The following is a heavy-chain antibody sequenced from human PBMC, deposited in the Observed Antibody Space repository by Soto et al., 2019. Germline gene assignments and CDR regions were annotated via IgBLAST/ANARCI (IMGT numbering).Heavy chain of an antibody. D-gene: IGHD3-9*01. CDR1: GGSISSYY. Sequence: SETLSLTCTVSGGSISSYYWSWIRQPPGKGLEWIGYIYYSGSTNYNPSLKSRVTISVDTSKNQFSLKLSSVTAADTAVYYCARGYYDILTGFVSLTPWGQGTLVXV. CDR3: ARGYYDILTGFVSLTP. V-gene: IGHV4-59*01. J-gene: IGHJ5*02. CDR2: IYYSGST.